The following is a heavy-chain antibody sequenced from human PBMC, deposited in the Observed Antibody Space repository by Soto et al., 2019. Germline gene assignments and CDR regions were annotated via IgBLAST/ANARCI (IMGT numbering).Heavy chain of an antibody. CDR3: SRGEASGYEFPSGKSIYY. D-gene: IGHD5-12*01. CDR2: IIPFLDVS. J-gene: IGHJ4*02. Sequence: QVQLVQSGAEVKRPGSSVKVSCKASGGTFNSYTISWVRQAPGQGLEWMGRIIPFLDVSTNAQKFQGIIIITAHQSTRTAYMELSSMTSDDTAVYFCSRGEASGYEFPSGKSIYYWGQGTLVTVSS. CDR1: GGTFNSYT. V-gene: IGHV1-69*02.